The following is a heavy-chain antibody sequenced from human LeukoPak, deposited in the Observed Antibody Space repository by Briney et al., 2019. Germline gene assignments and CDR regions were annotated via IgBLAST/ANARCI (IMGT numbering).Heavy chain of an antibody. CDR2: IYSGGST. J-gene: IGHJ4*02. V-gene: IGHV3-53*01. Sequence: PGGSLRLSCAASGFTFSTYSMKWVRQAPGKGLEWVSVIYSGGSTYYADSVKGRFTISRDDSKNTLYLQMNSLRAEDTAVYYCAGHDYGDYGDFDYWGQGTLVTVSS. CDR3: AGHDYGDYGDFDY. D-gene: IGHD4-17*01. CDR1: GFTFSTYS.